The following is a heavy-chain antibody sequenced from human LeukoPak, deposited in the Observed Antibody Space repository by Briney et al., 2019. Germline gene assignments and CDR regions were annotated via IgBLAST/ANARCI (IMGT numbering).Heavy chain of an antibody. D-gene: IGHD4-17*01. Sequence: SETLSLTCTVSGGSISSYYWSWIRQPPGKGLEWIGYIYYSGSTNYNPSLKSRVTISVDTSKNQFSLKLSSVTAADTAVYYCARGTTVVTPVYFDYWGQGTLVTVSS. J-gene: IGHJ4*02. V-gene: IGHV4-59*01. CDR3: ARGTTVVTPVYFDY. CDR1: GGSISSYY. CDR2: IYYSGST.